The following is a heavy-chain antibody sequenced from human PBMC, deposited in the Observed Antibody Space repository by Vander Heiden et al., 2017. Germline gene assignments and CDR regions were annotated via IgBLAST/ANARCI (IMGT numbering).Heavy chain of an antibody. V-gene: IGHV3-21*01. CDR3: ARDEGNYDIYYYYGMDV. Sequence: EVQLVESGGGLVKPGGSLRLSCAASGFTFSSYSMNWVRQAPGKGLEWVSSISSSSSYIYYADSVKGRFTISRDNAKNSLYLQMNSLRAEDTAVYYCARDEGNYDIYYYYGMDVWGQGTTVTVSS. CDR2: ISSSSSYI. CDR1: GFTFSSYS. J-gene: IGHJ6*02. D-gene: IGHD3-9*01.